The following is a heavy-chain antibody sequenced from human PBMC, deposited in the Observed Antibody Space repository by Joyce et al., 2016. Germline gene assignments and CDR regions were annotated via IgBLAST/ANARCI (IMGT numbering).Heavy chain of an antibody. Sequence: QVQLVESGGGVVQPGRSLRLSCAASGFTFSSFGMHWVRQAPGKGRDGGAFISYADENVKVYADSVKGRFTISRDNSKNTLYLQMNSLRPEDTAVYYCAREGAPGYCTTGAGYSGKFAFDIWGQGTMVTVSS. V-gene: IGHV3-30*03. J-gene: IGHJ3*02. CDR1: GFTFSSFG. CDR2: ISYADENVK. D-gene: IGHD2-8*01. CDR3: AREGAPGYCTTGAGYSGKFAFDI.